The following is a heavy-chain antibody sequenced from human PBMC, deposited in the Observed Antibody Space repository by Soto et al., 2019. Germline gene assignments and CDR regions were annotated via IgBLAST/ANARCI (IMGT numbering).Heavy chain of an antibody. CDR3: ARFSRRGNWFDP. J-gene: IGHJ5*02. Sequence: SETLSLTCTVSGGSISSYYWSWIRQPPGKGLEWIGYIYYSGSTNYNPSLKSRVTISVDTSKDQFSLKLSSVTAADTAVYYCARFSRRGNWFDPWGQGTLVTVSS. CDR2: IYYSGST. V-gene: IGHV4-59*01. CDR1: GGSISSYY.